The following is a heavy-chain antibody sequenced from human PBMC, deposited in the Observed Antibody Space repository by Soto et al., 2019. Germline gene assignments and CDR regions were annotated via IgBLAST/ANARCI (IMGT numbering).Heavy chain of an antibody. V-gene: IGHV1-8*01. CDR1: GYTFSNYD. J-gene: IGHJ3*02. CDR3: ARGIKGLPPSAFDI. Sequence: VASVKVSCKASGYTFSNYDINWVRQATGQGLEWMGWLNPNTDKTGSAQKFQGRVTMTRNTSISTAYLELSGLRSDDTAVYYCARGIKGLPPSAFDIWGQGTGVTVSS. D-gene: IGHD5-12*01. CDR2: LNPNTDKT.